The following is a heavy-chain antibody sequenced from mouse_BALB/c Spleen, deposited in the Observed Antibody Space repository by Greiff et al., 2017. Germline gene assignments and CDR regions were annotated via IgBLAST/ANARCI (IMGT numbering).Heavy chain of an antibody. Sequence: VQVVESGPGLVAPSQSLSITCTVSGFSLTSYGVHWVRQPPGKGLEWLGVIWAGGSTNYNSALMSRLSISKDNSKSQVFLKMNSLQTDDTAMYYCARESTITTASYWYFDVWGAGTTVTVSS. D-gene: IGHD1-2*01. CDR3: ARESTITTASYWYFDV. V-gene: IGHV2-9*02. CDR1: GFSLTSYG. J-gene: IGHJ1*01. CDR2: IWAGGST.